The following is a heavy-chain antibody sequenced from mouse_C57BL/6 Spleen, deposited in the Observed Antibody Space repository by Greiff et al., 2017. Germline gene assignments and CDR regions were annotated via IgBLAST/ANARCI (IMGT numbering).Heavy chain of an antibody. V-gene: IGHV1-55*01. D-gene: IGHD3-2*02. CDR1: GYTFTSYW. CDR3: ARPADSSGYGYAMDY. J-gene: IGHJ4*01. Sequence: QVQLQQPGAELVKPGASVKMCCKASGYTFTSYWITWVKQRPGQGLEWIGDIYPGSGSTNYNEKFKSKATLTVDTSSSTAYMQLSSLTSEDSAVYYCARPADSSGYGYAMDYWGQGTSVTVSS. CDR2: IYPGSGST.